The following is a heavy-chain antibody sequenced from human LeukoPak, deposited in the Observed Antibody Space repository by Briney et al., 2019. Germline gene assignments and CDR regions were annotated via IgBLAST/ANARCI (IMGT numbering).Heavy chain of an antibody. CDR2: ISGSGGST. CDR3: AKHQTYFGVVRWYFDC. D-gene: IGHD3-3*01. J-gene: IGHJ4*02. V-gene: IGHV3-23*01. Sequence: GGSLRLSCAASGFTFSSYAMSWVRQAPGKGLEWVSAISGSGGSTCYADSVKGRFTISRDNSKNTLYLQMNSLRAEDTAVYYCAKHQTYFGVVRWYFDCWGQGTLVTVSS. CDR1: GFTFSSYA.